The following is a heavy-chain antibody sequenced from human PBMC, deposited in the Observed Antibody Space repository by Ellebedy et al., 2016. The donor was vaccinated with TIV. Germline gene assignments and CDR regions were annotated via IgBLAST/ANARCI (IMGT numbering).Heavy chain of an antibody. J-gene: IGHJ3*01. D-gene: IGHD3-3*01. CDR1: GYTFTDYY. CDR2: INPNSGHT. Sequence: AASVKVSCKASGYTFTDYYIHWVRQAPGQGLEWMGWINPNSGHTKYAQKFQGWLTMTRDTSISTVYMDLSRLKSDDSAIYYCARDKAPVNFPPTQEGFDVWGQGTMATVSS. V-gene: IGHV1-2*04. CDR3: ARDKAPVNFPPTQEGFDV.